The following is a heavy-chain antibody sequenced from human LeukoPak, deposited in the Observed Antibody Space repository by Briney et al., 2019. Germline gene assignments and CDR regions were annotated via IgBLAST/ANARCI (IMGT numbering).Heavy chain of an antibody. V-gene: IGHV1-69*04. Sequence: ASVKVSCKASGGTFSSYAISWVRQAPGQVLEWMGRIIPILGIANYAQKFQGRVTITADKSTSTAYMELSSLRSEDTAVYYCARDSYIQPKDYWGQGTLVTVSS. J-gene: IGHJ4*02. D-gene: IGHD2-2*02. CDR1: GGTFSSYA. CDR3: ARDSYIQPKDY. CDR2: IIPILGIA.